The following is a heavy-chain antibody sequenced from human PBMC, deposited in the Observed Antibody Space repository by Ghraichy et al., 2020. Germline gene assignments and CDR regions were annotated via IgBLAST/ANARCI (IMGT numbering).Heavy chain of an antibody. D-gene: IGHD2-15*01. J-gene: IGHJ5*02. Sequence: SETLSLTCAVYGGSFSGYYWSWIRQPPGKGLEWIGEINHSGSTNYNPSLKSRVTISVDTSKNQFSLKLSSVTAADTAVYYCARKVRYCSGSCYKLSLINWFDPWGQGTLVTVSS. CDR2: INHSGST. V-gene: IGHV4-34*01. CDR1: GGSFSGYY. CDR3: ARKVRYCSGSCYKLSLINWFDP.